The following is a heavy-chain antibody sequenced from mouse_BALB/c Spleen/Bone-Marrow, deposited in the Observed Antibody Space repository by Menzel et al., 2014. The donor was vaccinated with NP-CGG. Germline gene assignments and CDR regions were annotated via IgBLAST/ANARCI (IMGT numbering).Heavy chain of an antibody. D-gene: IGHD2-10*02. V-gene: IGHV5-6-5*01. J-gene: IGHJ4*01. Sequence: DVMLVESGGGLVKPGGSLKLSCAASGFTFGSYAMSWVRQTPEKRLEWVASISSGGSTYYPDSVKGRVTISRDNARNILYLQMSSLRSEDTAMYYCAREEYGQKVYAMDYWGQGTSVTVSS. CDR3: AREEYGQKVYAMDY. CDR1: GFTFGSYA. CDR2: ISSGGST.